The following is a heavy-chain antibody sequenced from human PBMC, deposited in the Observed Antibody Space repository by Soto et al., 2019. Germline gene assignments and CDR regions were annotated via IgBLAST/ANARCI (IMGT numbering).Heavy chain of an antibody. Sequence: SETLSLTCAVYGGSFSGYYWSWIRQPPGKGLEWIGEINHSGSTNYNPSLKSRVTIPVDTSKNQFSLKLSSVTAADTAVYYCARGYCSGGSCYYYFDYWGQGTLVTVSS. CDR3: ARGYCSGGSCYYYFDY. CDR1: GGSFSGYY. CDR2: INHSGST. D-gene: IGHD2-15*01. V-gene: IGHV4-34*01. J-gene: IGHJ4*02.